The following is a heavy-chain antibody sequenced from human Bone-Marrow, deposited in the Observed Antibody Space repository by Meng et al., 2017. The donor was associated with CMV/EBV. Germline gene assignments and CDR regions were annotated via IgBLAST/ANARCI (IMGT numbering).Heavy chain of an antibody. D-gene: IGHD3-10*01. CDR3: ARGLRAPMVRGAMGDYDGMDV. J-gene: IGHJ6*02. V-gene: IGHV1-69*10. Sequence: SVKVSCKASGDTFSSYSISWVRQAPGQGLEWMGGIIPILGTANYAQKFQGRVTITADKSTSTAYMELSSLRSEDTAVYYCARGLRAPMVRGAMGDYDGMDVWGQGTTVTVSS. CDR2: IIPILGTA. CDR1: GDTFSSYS.